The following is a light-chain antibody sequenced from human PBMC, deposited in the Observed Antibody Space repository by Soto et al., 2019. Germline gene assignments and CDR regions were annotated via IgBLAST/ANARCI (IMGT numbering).Light chain of an antibody. V-gene: IGLV1-44*01. CDR2: YNN. J-gene: IGLJ3*02. CDR1: SSNIGSNT. CDR3: AAWDDSLYGWV. Sequence: QLVLTQPPSASGTPGQRVTISCSGSSSNIGSNTVNWYQQPPGTAPTLLIYYNNQRPSGVPDRFSGSKSGTSASLAISGLQSEDEAHYYCAAWDDSLYGWVFGGGTKVTVL.